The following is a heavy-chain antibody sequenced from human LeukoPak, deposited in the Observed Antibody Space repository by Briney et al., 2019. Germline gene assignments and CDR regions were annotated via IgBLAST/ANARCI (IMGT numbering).Heavy chain of an antibody. J-gene: IGHJ4*02. CDR2: FDAEEGEI. CDR3: ATFGNEVAFDY. CDR1: GYMLTELL. V-gene: IGHV1-24*01. Sequence: ASVRASCKVFGYMLTELLMHWVRRAAGIRVGGWGGFDAEEGEIMEAQKIQGRVTMAEETSTDTAYMERSSLRCEDTAVCNFATFGNEVAFDYWGQGTLVTVSS. D-gene: IGHD3-3*01.